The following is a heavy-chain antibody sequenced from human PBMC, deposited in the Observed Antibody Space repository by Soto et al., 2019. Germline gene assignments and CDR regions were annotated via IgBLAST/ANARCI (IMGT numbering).Heavy chain of an antibody. CDR1: GGSVSSGAYY. Sequence: SETLSLTCTVSGGSVSSGAYYWTWIRQRPGKGLEWIGYIYYSGSTYYSPSLKSRLSISLDTSKKQFSLRLSSVTAADTAMYYCARARLRAVYAFDIWGKGTMVTVSS. J-gene: IGHJ3*02. D-gene: IGHD5-12*01. CDR3: ARARLRAVYAFDI. V-gene: IGHV4-31*03. CDR2: IYYSGST.